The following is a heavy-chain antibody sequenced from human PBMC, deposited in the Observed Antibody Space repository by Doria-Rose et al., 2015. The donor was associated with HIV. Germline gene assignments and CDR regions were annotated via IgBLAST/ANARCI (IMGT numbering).Heavy chain of an antibody. CDR3: TKSYNNFWSGSYYDY. V-gene: IGHV3-49*04. Sequence: VQWVESGGGLVQPGRSLRLSCRVFGFTFADSAINWVRQAPGKGLEWLGFIRSKAYGGTTEYAASLKDRFTISRDDSNTIAYLHMNSLKTEDTAVYFCTKSYNNFWSGSYYDYWGLGSMVTVSS. CDR1: GFTFADSA. CDR2: IRSKAYGGTT. J-gene: IGHJ4*02. D-gene: IGHD3-3*01.